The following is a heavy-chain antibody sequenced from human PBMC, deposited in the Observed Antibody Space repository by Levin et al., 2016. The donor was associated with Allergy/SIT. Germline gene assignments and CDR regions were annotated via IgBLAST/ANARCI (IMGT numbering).Heavy chain of an antibody. D-gene: IGHD3-16*02. CDR1: GGSFSGYY. V-gene: IGHV4-34*01. J-gene: IGHJ5*02. CDR3: ARAGDYVWGSYRWSGWFDP. CDR2: INHSGST. Sequence: GSLRLSCAVYGGSFSGYYWSWIRQPPGKGLEWIGEINHSGSTNYNPSLKSRVTISVDTSKNQFSLKLSSVTAADTAVYYCARAGDYVWGSYRWSGWFDPWGQGTLVTVSS.